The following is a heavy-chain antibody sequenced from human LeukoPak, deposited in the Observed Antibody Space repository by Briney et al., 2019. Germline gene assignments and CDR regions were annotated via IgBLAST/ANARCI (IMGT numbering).Heavy chain of an antibody. J-gene: IGHJ4*02. CDR1: GFTFSIYG. CDR3: AKDLVRDTVTNFDY. CDR2: ISSDSTNI. Sequence: PGGSLRLSCAASGFTFSIYGMNWVRQAPGEGLEWVASISSDSTNIYYTDSVKGRFTISRDNAKNSLYLQMNSLILEDTAVYYCAKDLVRDTVTNFDYWGQGTLVTVSS. V-gene: IGHV3-21*01. D-gene: IGHD4-17*01.